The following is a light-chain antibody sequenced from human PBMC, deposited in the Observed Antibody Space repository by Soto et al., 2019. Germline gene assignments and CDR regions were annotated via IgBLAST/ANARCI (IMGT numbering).Light chain of an antibody. CDR2: AAS. CDR1: QGISNY. V-gene: IGKV1-27*01. Sequence: DIQMTQSPSSLSASVGDRVTITCRASQGISNYLAWYQQIPGKDPKLLISAASTLQSGVPSRFSGSGSGTYFTLTISSLQPEDVATYYCQRYTHAPAFGGGTKVEIK. CDR3: QRYTHAPA. J-gene: IGKJ4*01.